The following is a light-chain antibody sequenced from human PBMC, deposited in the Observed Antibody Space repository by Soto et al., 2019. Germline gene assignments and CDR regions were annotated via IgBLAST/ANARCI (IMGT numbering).Light chain of an antibody. CDR2: DAS. CDR3: QQYGRSPLT. J-gene: IGKJ4*01. Sequence: EIVLTQSPDTLSLSPGERATLSCRASQSVRNNYLAWYQQKPGQAPRFLIYDASSRATGIPDRFSGSGSGTDFTLTISRLEPEDFAVYYCQQYGRSPLTFGGVTTVEIK. CDR1: QSVRNNY. V-gene: IGKV3-20*01.